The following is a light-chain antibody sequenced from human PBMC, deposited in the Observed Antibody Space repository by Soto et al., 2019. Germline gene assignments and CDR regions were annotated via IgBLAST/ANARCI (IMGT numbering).Light chain of an antibody. CDR2: DVN. CDR1: YSDVGTYNR. V-gene: IGLV2-11*01. CDR3: CSYVGTYTYV. J-gene: IGLJ1*01. Sequence: QSALTQPASVSGSPGQSTTISCTGTYSDVGTYNRVSWYQQSPGKAPKLMIYDVNKRPSGVPDRFSGSKSGNTASLTISGLQADDEADYYCCSYVGTYTYVFGTGTKVTV.